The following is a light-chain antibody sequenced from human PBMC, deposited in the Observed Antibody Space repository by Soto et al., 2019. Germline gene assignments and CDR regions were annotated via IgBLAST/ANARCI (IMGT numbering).Light chain of an antibody. CDR1: SSDVGGYNY. CDR3: SSSTGASTI. CDR2: EVT. V-gene: IGLV2-8*01. Sequence: QSVLTQPPSASGSPGQSVTISCTGTSSDVGGYNYVSWYQQHPGKAPKLVIYEVTKRPSGVPDRFSGSKPGNTASLTVSGLQAEDEADYYCSSSTGASTIFGSWTTVTVL. J-gene: IGLJ1*01.